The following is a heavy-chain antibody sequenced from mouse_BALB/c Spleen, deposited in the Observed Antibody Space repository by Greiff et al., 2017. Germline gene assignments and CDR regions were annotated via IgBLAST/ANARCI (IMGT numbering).Heavy chain of an antibody. V-gene: IGHV5-17*02. CDR1: GFTFSSFG. CDR2: ISSGSSTI. Sequence: EVQLVESGGGLVQPGGSRKLSCAASGFTFSSFGMHWVRQSPEKGLEWVAYISSGSSTIYYADTVKGRFTISRDNPKNTLFLQMTSLRSEDTAMYYCARYGYWNAMDYWGQGTSVTVSS. CDR3: ARYGYWNAMDY. J-gene: IGHJ4*01. D-gene: IGHD2-2*01.